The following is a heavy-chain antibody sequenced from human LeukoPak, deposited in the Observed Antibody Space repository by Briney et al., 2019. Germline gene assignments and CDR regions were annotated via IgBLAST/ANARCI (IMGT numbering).Heavy chain of an antibody. CDR1: GFTFSSFS. V-gene: IGHV3-30*04. J-gene: IGHJ4*02. CDR2: ISYDGNNK. Sequence: GGSLRLSCAASGFTFSSFSVHWVRQAPGKGLEWVAVISYDGNNKYYADSVKGRFTISRDNSKNTLYLQMNSLRAEDTAVYYCATGDSGYYGYWGQGTLVTVSS. CDR3: ATGDSGYYGY. D-gene: IGHD3-22*01.